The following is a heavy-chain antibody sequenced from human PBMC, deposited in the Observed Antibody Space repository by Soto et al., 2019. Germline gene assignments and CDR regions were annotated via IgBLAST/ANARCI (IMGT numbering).Heavy chain of an antibody. CDR2: IIPILGIA. CDR3: ASDHYYDSSGYDDY. Sequence: GASVKVSCKASGGTFSSYTISWVRQAPGQGLEWMGRIIPILGIANYAQKFQGRVTITADKSTSTAYMELSSLRSEDTAVYYCASDHYYDSSGYDDYWGQGTLVNVSS. D-gene: IGHD3-22*01. CDR1: GGTFSSYT. V-gene: IGHV1-69*02. J-gene: IGHJ4*02.